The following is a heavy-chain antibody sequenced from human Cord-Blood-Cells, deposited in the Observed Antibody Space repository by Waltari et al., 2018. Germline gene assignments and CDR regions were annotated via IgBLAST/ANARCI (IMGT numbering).Heavy chain of an antibody. CDR2: INQSGST. CDR3: ARVTTIYDFWSGYFYYFDY. J-gene: IGHJ4*02. Sequence: QLQLQESGSGLVKPSQTLSLTCAVSGGSISSGGYSWRWIRQPPAQGLEWIGYINQSGSTYYNPSLKSRVTISVDRSKNQFSLKLSSVTAADTAVYYCARVTTIYDFWSGYFYYFDYWGQGTLVTVSS. CDR1: GGSISSGGYS. V-gene: IGHV4-30-2*01. D-gene: IGHD3-3*01.